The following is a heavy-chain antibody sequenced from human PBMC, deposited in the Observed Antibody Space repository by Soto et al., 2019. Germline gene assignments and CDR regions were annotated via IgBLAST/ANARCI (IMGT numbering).Heavy chain of an antibody. CDR3: ARGEYSYGYNWFDP. CDR1: GGSISSYY. J-gene: IGHJ5*02. V-gene: IGHV4-4*07. Sequence: PSETLSLTCTVSGGSISSYYWSWIRQPAGKGLEWIGRIYTSGSTNYNPSLKSRVTMSVDTSKNQLSLKLSSVTAADTAVYYCARGEYSYGYNWFDPWGQGTLVTVSS. D-gene: IGHD5-18*01. CDR2: IYTSGST.